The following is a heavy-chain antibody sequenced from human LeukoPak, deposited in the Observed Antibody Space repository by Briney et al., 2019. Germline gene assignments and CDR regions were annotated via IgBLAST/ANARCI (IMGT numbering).Heavy chain of an antibody. Sequence: GGSLRLSCAASGFTFSNYWMHWVRQLPVPGKGLVWVSRISSDGHSTRYASSVRGRFTISRDNAKNTLHLQMNSLRAEDTAVYYCARLGYCSSTSCSNPTEYFQHXXXXXXVTXSS. CDR3: ARLGYCSSTSCSNPTEYFQH. J-gene: IGHJ1*01. CDR2: ISSDGHST. V-gene: IGHV3-74*01. CDR1: GFTFSNYW. D-gene: IGHD2-2*01.